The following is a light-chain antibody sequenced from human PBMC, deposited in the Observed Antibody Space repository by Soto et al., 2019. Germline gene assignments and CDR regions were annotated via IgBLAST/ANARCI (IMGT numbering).Light chain of an antibody. CDR2: DAS. CDR1: QTISSW. Sequence: DIQMTQSPSTLSGSVGDRVTITCRASQTISSWLAWYQQKPGKAPKLLIYDASSLESGVPSRFSGSGSGTEFTLTISSLQAGDVGVYYCQQDYTSPRTCGHGTKGDIK. CDR3: QQDYTSPRT. J-gene: IGKJ1*01. V-gene: IGKV1-5*01.